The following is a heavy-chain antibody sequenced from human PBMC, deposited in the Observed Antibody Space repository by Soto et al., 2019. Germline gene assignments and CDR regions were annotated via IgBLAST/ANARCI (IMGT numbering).Heavy chain of an antibody. D-gene: IGHD3-3*01. CDR2: IYYSGST. V-gene: IGHV4-31*03. CDR3: ARDYDFWSGYPYVMDF. Sequence: SETLSLTCTVSGGSISSGGYYWSWIRQHPGKGLEWIGYIYYSGSTYYNPSLKSRVTISVDTSKNQFSLKLSSVTAADTAVYYCARDYDFWSGYPYVMDFRGQGTKVTVSS. J-gene: IGHJ6*02. CDR1: GGSISSGGYY.